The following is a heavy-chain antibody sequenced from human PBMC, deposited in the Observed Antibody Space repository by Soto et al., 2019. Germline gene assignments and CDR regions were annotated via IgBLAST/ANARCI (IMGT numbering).Heavy chain of an antibody. CDR3: VRGANGYYYFDY. J-gene: IGHJ4*02. D-gene: IGHD5-18*01. CDR1: GFSLSDYW. Sequence: PGGSLRLSCAASGFSLSDYWMHWVRQAPGEGLVWLSRITRDGSSTNYADSVKGRFTISRDNAKNTLYLQVNSLRGEDTAVYYCVRGANGYYYFDYWGQGTLVTAPQ. V-gene: IGHV3-74*01. CDR2: ITRDGSST.